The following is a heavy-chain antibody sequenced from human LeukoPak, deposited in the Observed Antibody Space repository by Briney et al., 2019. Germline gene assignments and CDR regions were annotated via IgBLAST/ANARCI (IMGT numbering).Heavy chain of an antibody. D-gene: IGHD3-10*01. J-gene: IGHJ4*02. CDR3: AAGRYFDY. V-gene: IGHV3-9*01. CDR2: ISWNSGSI. CDR1: GFTFDDYA. Sequence: GGSLRLSCAASGFTFDDYAMHWVRHAPGKGLEWVSGISWNSGSIGYADSVKGRFTISRDNAKNSLYLQMNSLRAEDTAVYYCAAGRYFDYWGQGTLVTVSS.